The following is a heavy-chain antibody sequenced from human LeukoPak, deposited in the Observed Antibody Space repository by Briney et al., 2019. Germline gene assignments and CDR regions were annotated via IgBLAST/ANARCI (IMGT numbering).Heavy chain of an antibody. Sequence: PGGSLRLSCAASGFTFSSYAMSWVRQAPGKGLEWVSAISGSGGSTYYADSVKGRFTISRDNSKNTLYLQMNSLRAEDTAVYYCAEIVVVPAAVYYFDYWGQGTLVTVSS. D-gene: IGHD2-2*01. CDR3: AEIVVVPAAVYYFDY. V-gene: IGHV3-23*01. CDR2: ISGSGGST. J-gene: IGHJ4*02. CDR1: GFTFSSYA.